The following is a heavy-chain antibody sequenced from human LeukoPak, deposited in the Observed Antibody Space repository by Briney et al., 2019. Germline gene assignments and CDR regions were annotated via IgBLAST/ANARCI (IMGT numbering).Heavy chain of an antibody. J-gene: IGHJ4*02. V-gene: IGHV3-53*01. D-gene: IGHD6-19*01. CDR1: GFTVSSNY. Sequence: PGGSLRLSCAASGFTVSSNYMSWVRQPPGKGLEWVSVIYSTGSTYYAASVKGRFTISRDNSKSTLYLQMNSLRGEDTAVYYYARGSSSGFELDYWGQGTLVTVSS. CDR2: IYSTGST. CDR3: ARGSSSGFELDY.